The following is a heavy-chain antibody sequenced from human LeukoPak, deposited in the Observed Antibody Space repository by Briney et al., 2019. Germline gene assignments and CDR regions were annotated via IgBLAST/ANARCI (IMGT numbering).Heavy chain of an antibody. CDR1: GFTFSSYA. CDR2: ISKNGRNT. Sequence: GGSLRLSCAASGFTFSSYAMSWVRQAPGKGLEFVSAISKNGRNTYYGNSMKGRFTISRDISKNTLYLQMGSLRPEDMAVYYCARVDSGSACASWGQGILVTVSS. V-gene: IGHV3-64*01. D-gene: IGHD6-19*01. CDR3: ARVDSGSACAS. J-gene: IGHJ1*01.